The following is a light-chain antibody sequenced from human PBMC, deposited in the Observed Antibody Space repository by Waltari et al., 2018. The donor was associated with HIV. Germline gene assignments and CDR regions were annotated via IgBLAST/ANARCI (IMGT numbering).Light chain of an antibody. CDR3: SSDTSSSTLYV. CDR1: SSDVVNYKY. J-gene: IGLJ1*01. V-gene: IGLV2-14*01. Sequence: QSALTQPASVSGSPGQSITISCTGTSSDVVNYKYVSWFQQHPGKAPKVLIYEVSNRPSGVSSRFSGSKSGNTASLTISGLQAEDEADYYCSSDTSSSTLYVFGTGTKVTVL. CDR2: EVS.